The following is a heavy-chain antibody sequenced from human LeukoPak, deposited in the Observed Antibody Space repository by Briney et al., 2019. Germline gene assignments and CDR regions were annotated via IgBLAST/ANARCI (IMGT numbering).Heavy chain of an antibody. V-gene: IGHV6-1*01. Sequence: SQTLSLTCAISGDSVSRNSIAWNWIRQSPSRGLEWLGRTYYKSAWYNDYAVSVKGRIIINPDTSKNQFSLQLNSVTPEDTAVYYCARGTGWPQFDYWGQGTLVTVSS. CDR2: TYYKSAWYN. CDR1: GDSVSRNSIA. CDR3: ARGTGWPQFDY. J-gene: IGHJ4*02. D-gene: IGHD6-19*01.